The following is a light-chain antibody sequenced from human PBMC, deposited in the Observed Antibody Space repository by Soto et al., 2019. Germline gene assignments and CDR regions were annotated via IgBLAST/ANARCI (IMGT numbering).Light chain of an antibody. CDR3: QQRYNTVWT. Sequence: DIQMTQSPSSLSASVGDRCTITCRASQTISNFVNWYQQKLGRAPRXXIYAASSLQSGVPSRFSGSGSGTDFTLTISSLKNEDFATYYGQQRYNTVWTFGQGTKVDIK. V-gene: IGKV1-39*01. J-gene: IGKJ1*01. CDR2: AAS. CDR1: QTISNF.